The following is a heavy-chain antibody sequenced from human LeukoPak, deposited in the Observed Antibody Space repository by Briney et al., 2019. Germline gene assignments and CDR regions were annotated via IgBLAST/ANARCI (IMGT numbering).Heavy chain of an antibody. V-gene: IGHV3-23*01. CDR1: GFTFSSYA. D-gene: IGHD2-15*01. Sequence: GGSLRLSCAASGFTFSSYAMSWVRQAPGKGLEWVSAISGNGGSTYYADSVKGRFTISRDNSKNTLYLQMNSLRAEDTAVYYCAKGSRLGDPLYCSGGSCYGLFDYWGQGTLVTVSS. CDR2: ISGNGGST. J-gene: IGHJ4*02. CDR3: AKGSRLGDPLYCSGGSCYGLFDY.